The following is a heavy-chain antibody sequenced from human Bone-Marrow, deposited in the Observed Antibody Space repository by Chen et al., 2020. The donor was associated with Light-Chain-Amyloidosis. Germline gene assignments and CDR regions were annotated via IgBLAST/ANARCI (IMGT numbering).Heavy chain of an antibody. D-gene: IGHD3-10*01. CDR1: GFTFSSYA. CDR3: ARERDGRGLDY. Sequence: VESGGGVVQPGRSLRLSCVASGFTFSSYAMYWVRQAPGKGLEWLAFSSCDGSRVSYAGSLKGRFTISRDQSKRKLYLQMNSLGPEDTALYYCARERDGRGLDYWGQGTLVSVST. J-gene: IGHJ4*02. CDR2: SSCDGSRV. V-gene: IGHV3-30*03.